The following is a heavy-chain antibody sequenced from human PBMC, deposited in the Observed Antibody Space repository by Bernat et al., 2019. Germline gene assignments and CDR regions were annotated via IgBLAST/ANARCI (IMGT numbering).Heavy chain of an antibody. D-gene: IGHD2-15*01. J-gene: IGHJ4*02. V-gene: IGHV4-31*03. CDR3: ARVEVIAARVDN. CDR2: IYNSGSS. CDR1: GGYVSSDGYY. Sequence: QVKLQESGPGLVKPSQTLSLTCTVSGGYVSSDGYYWSWIRQHPGKGLEWIGYIYNSGSSYYTPSLKSRVTISVDTSKNQFSLKLSCVTAADTAVYYCARVEVIAARVDNWGRGTLVTVSS.